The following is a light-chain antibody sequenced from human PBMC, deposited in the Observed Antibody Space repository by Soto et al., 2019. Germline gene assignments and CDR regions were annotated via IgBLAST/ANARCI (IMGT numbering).Light chain of an antibody. Sequence: DIVLTQSPATLSLSPGERATLSCRASQSIGLAIAWYQHKPGQAPRLLIYGASTRATGIPARFSGSGSGTEFTLTISSLQSEDFAVYYCQQYNNWPPITFGQGTRLEI. CDR1: QSIGLA. J-gene: IGKJ5*01. CDR2: GAS. V-gene: IGKV3-15*01. CDR3: QQYNNWPPIT.